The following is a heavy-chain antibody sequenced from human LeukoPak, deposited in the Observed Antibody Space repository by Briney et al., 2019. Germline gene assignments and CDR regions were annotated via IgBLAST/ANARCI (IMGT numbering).Heavy chain of an antibody. CDR2: ISSSSSYI. CDR3: ARAFMYSSSWDDY. Sequence: GGSLRLSCAASGFTFSSYSMNWVRQAPGKGLEWVSSISSSSSYIYYADSVKGRFTISRDNAKSSLYLQMNSLRAEDTAVYYCARAFMYSSSWDDYWGQGTLVTVSS. D-gene: IGHD6-13*01. CDR1: GFTFSSYS. J-gene: IGHJ4*02. V-gene: IGHV3-21*01.